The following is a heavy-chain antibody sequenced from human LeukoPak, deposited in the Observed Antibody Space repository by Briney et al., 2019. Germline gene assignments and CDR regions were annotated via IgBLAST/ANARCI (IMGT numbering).Heavy chain of an antibody. Sequence: GGSLRLSCAASGFTFSSYAMNWVRQAPGKGLVWVSRINGDGSTTNYADSVKGRFTISRDNAKNTLYLQMNSLRAEDTAVYYCTRDGYYFESSGLDYWGQGTLVTVSS. J-gene: IGHJ4*02. CDR2: INGDGSTT. CDR1: GFTFSSYA. CDR3: TRDGYYFESSGLDY. V-gene: IGHV3-74*01. D-gene: IGHD3-22*01.